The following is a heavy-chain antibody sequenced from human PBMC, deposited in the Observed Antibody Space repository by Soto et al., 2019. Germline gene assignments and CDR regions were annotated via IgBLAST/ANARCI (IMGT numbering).Heavy chain of an antibody. D-gene: IGHD1-26*01. Sequence: GGSLRLSCAASGFTFSSYAMSWVRQAPGKGLEWVSAIISSGGNTYYADSVKGRFTISRDNSENTLYLQMNSLRAEDTAVYYCAKRRIVGARSYFDYWGQGTLVTVSS. CDR3: AKRRIVGARSYFDY. CDR2: IISSGGNT. J-gene: IGHJ4*02. V-gene: IGHV3-23*01. CDR1: GFTFSSYA.